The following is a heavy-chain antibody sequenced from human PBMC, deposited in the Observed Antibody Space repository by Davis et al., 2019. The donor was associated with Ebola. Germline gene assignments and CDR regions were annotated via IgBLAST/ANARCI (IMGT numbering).Heavy chain of an antibody. CDR3: ARTISSGWDAEYFQH. D-gene: IGHD6-19*01. Sequence: PSETLSLTCTVSGGSISSGSYYWSWIRQPAGKGLEWIGHIYTSGSTNYNPSLKSRVTISVDTSKNQFSLKLSSVTAADTAVYYCARTISSGWDAEYFQHWGQGTLVTVSS. CDR2: IYTSGST. V-gene: IGHV4-61*09. J-gene: IGHJ1*01. CDR1: GGSISSGSYY.